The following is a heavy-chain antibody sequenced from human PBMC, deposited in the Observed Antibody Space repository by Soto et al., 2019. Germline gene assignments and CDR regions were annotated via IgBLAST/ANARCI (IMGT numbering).Heavy chain of an antibody. CDR3: ARWAGVYCSSTSCYDHGMDV. D-gene: IGHD2-2*01. Sequence: QVQLQQWGAGLLKPSETLSLTCAVYGGSFSGYYWSWIRQPPGKGLEWIGEINHSGSTNYNPSLKSRVTISVDTSKNQFSLKLSSVTAADTAVYYCARWAGVYCSSTSCYDHGMDVWGQGTTVTVSS. CDR2: INHSGST. V-gene: IGHV4-34*01. J-gene: IGHJ6*02. CDR1: GGSFSGYY.